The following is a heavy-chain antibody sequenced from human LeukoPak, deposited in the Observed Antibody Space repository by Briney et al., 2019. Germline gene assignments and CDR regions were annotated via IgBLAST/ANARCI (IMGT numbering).Heavy chain of an antibody. J-gene: IGHJ4*02. V-gene: IGHV3-7*01. CDR2: KKEDGSEK. CDR3: ATDVGAD. CDR1: GLTFSSSW. Sequence: GGSLRLSCAASGLTFSSSWMTWVRQTPGKGLEWVANKKEDGSEKYYVDSVKGRFTISRDNAKNSLYLQMNSLRSEDTALYYCATDVGADWGQGTLVTVSS.